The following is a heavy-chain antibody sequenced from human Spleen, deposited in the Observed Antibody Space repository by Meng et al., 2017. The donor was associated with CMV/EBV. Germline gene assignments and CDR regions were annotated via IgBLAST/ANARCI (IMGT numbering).Heavy chain of an antibody. D-gene: IGHD2-2*01. Sequence: YIFGRYGISWVRQAPGQGLEWMGWISGYNGNAKYAQKFQGRVIMTTDTSRSTAHMELRSLRSDDTAVYYCARVFCSSTACPGSRFDPWGQGTLVTVSS. V-gene: IGHV1-18*01. CDR1: YIFGRYG. J-gene: IGHJ5*02. CDR3: ARVFCSSTACPGSRFDP. CDR2: ISGYNGNA.